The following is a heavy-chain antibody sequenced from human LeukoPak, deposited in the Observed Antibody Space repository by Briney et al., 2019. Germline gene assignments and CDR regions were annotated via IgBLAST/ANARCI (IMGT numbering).Heavy chain of an antibody. CDR2: IYYSGST. CDR1: GGSISSYY. V-gene: IGHV4-59*12. Sequence: SETLSLTCTVSGGSISSYYWSWIRQPPGKGLEWIGYIYYSGSTNYNPSLKSRVTISVDTSKNQFSLKLSSVTAADTAVYYCARSWRAHDYWGQGTLVTVSS. D-gene: IGHD3-3*01. J-gene: IGHJ4*02. CDR3: ARSWRAHDY.